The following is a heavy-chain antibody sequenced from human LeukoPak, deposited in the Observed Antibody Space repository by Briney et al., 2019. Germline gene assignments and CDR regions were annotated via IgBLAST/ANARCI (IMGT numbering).Heavy chain of an antibody. J-gene: IGHJ5*01. CDR3: AQHTYNDNWHGWFDS. CDR1: GLSLTTSGVG. Sequence: SGLTLVKPTQTLTLTCTLSGLSLTTSGVGVGWIRQPPGKALEWLALIYWDDIKGYSPSLKNRLTITKDTSKNQVVLTMTNMDPVDTATYYCAQHTYNDNWHGWFDSWGQGILVTVSS. CDR2: IYWDDIK. D-gene: IGHD1-1*01. V-gene: IGHV2-5*02.